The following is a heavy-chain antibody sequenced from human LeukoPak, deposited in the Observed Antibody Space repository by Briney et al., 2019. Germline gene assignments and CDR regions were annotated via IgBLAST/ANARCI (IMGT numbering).Heavy chain of an antibody. V-gene: IGHV4-34*01. Sequence: PSETLSLTCAVYGGSFSGYYWRWIRQPPGKGLEWIGEINHSGSTNYDPSLKSRVTISVDTSKNQFSLKLSSVTAADTAVYYCARGGVPIVVVVAATYSDYWGQGTLVTVSS. CDR1: GGSFSGYY. D-gene: IGHD2-15*01. CDR2: INHSGST. CDR3: ARGGVPIVVVVAATYSDY. J-gene: IGHJ4*02.